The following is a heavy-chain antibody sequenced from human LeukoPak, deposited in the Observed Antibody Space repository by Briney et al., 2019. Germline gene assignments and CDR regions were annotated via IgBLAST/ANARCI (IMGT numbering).Heavy chain of an antibody. CDR1: GFTFSSYA. V-gene: IGHV3-23*01. CDR2: ISGSGGST. D-gene: IGHD2-15*01. J-gene: IGHJ4*02. Sequence: GRSLRLSCAASGFTFSSYAMSWVRQAPGKGLEWVSAISGSGGSTYYADSVKGRFTISRDNSKNTLYLQMNSLRAEDTAVYYCAKEKNRYCSGGSCYSFDYWGQGTLVTVSS. CDR3: AKEKNRYCSGGSCYSFDY.